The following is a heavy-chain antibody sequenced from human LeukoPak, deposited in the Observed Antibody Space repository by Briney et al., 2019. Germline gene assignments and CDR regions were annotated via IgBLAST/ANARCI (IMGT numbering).Heavy chain of an antibody. V-gene: IGHV4-34*01. CDR2: INHSGST. Sequence: SETLSLTCAVYGGSFSGYYWSWIRQPPGKGLEWIGEINHSGSTNYNPSLKSRVTISVDTSKNQFSLKLSSVTTADTAAYYCARGGGYDFWSGYYLDYWGQGTLVTVSS. CDR1: GGSFSGYY. J-gene: IGHJ4*02. D-gene: IGHD3-3*01. CDR3: ARGGGYDFWSGYYLDY.